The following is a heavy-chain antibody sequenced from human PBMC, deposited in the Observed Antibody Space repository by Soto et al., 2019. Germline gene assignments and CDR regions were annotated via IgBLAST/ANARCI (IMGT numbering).Heavy chain of an antibody. J-gene: IGHJ4*02. V-gene: IGHV1-8*01. CDR2: MNPNSGNT. D-gene: IGHD2-8*01. Sequence: ASVKVSCKASGYTFTSYDINWVRQATGQGLEWMGWMNPNSGNTGYAQKFQGRVTMTRNTSISTAYMELSSLRSEDTAVYYCARLPPAYCTNGVCYKSDYWGQGTLVTVSS. CDR3: ARLPPAYCTNGVCYKSDY. CDR1: GYTFTSYD.